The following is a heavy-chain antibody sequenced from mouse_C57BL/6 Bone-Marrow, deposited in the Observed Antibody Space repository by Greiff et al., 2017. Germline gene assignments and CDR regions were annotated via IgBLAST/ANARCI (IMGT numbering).Heavy chain of an antibody. CDR2: ISNGGGST. CDR3: ARRGITDLYWYFDV. CDR1: GFTFSDYY. Sequence: EVQVVESGGGLVQPGGSLKLSCAASGFTFSDYYMYWVRQTPEKRLVWVAYISNGGGSTYYPDTVKGRFTISRDNAKNTLYLQMGRLKSGDTAMYYCARRGITDLYWYFDVWGTGTTVTVSS. V-gene: IGHV5-12*01. D-gene: IGHD2-4*01. J-gene: IGHJ1*03.